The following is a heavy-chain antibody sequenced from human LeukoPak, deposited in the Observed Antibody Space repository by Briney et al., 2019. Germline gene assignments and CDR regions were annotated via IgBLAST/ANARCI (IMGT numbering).Heavy chain of an antibody. CDR1: GGSFSGYY. D-gene: IGHD3-22*01. Sequence: SETLSLTCAVYGGSFSGYYWSWIRQPPGKGLEWIGEINHSGSTNYNPSLKSRVTISVDTSKNQFSLKLSSVTAADTAVYYCARIYDSSATDDAFDIWGQGTMVTVSS. J-gene: IGHJ3*02. V-gene: IGHV4-34*01. CDR2: INHSGST. CDR3: ARIYDSSATDDAFDI.